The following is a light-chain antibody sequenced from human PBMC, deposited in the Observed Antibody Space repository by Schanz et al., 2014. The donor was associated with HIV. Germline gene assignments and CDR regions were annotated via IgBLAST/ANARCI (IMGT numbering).Light chain of an antibody. CDR3: QQFHTYPYT. Sequence: EIVMTQSPATLSVSPGERATLSCRASQSVSSNLAWYQQKPGQAPRLLIYGASTRATGIPARFSGSGSGTEFTLTISSLLPDDLATYFCQQFHTYPYTFGQGTKLEIK. J-gene: IGKJ2*01. CDR1: QSVSSN. V-gene: IGKV3-15*01. CDR2: GAS.